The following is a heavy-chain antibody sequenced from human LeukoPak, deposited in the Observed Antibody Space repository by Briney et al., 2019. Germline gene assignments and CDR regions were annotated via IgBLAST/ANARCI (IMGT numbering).Heavy chain of an antibody. CDR1: GGSISSYY. J-gene: IGHJ5*02. CDR3: AREVGITGTTDDWFDP. D-gene: IGHD1-7*01. Sequence: PSETLSLTCTVSGGSISSYYWSWIRQPAGKGLEWIGRIYTSGSTNYNPSLKSRVTMSVDTSKNQFSLKLSSVTAADTAVYYCAREVGITGTTDDWFDPWGQGTLVTVSS. V-gene: IGHV4-4*07. CDR2: IYTSGST.